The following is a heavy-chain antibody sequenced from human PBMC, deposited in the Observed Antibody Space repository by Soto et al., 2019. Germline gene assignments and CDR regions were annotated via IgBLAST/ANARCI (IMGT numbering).Heavy chain of an antibody. CDR2: INPNGGAT. CDR1: GDSFSAYY. V-gene: IGHV1-2*02. CDR3: ARESGGATATLDYYYFYMDV. J-gene: IGHJ6*03. Sequence: QVQLVQSGAGVKKPGASVKVSCKTSGDSFSAYYLHWVRQAPGQGLEWLGWINPNGGATKYAQKFRGRVAMTRDTSIRTAYLELTSLRSDDTAIYYCARESGGATATLDYYYFYMDVWGKGTTVTVSS. D-gene: IGHD5-12*01.